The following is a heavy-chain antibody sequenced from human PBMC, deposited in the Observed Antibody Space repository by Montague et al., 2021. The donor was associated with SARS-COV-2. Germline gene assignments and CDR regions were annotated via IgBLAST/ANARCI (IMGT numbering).Heavy chain of an antibody. CDR3: TSGREGNYNVMDV. CDR1: GDSVSSNSAT. Sequence: CAISGDSVSSNSATWNWVRQSPSRDLEWLGRTYYRSKWYNDYAVXVRGRVTINPDTSKNQFSLQLNSVTPEDTAIYYCTSGREGNYNVMDVWGQGTTVTVSS. V-gene: IGHV6-1*01. D-gene: IGHD1-1*01. CDR2: TYYRSKWYN. J-gene: IGHJ6*02.